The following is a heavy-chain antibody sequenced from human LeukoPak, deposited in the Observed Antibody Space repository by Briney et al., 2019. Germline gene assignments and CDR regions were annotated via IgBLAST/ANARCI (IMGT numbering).Heavy chain of an antibody. CDR1: GFTFSSYW. D-gene: IGHD3-22*01. CDR3: ARDLWYYDSSGFDY. V-gene: IGHV3-7*01. Sequence: PGGSLRLSCAASGFTFSSYWMSWVRQAPGKGLEWVANIKQDGSEKYYVDSVKGRFTISRDNAKNSLYLQMNSLRAGDTAVYYCARDLWYYDSSGFDYWGQGTLVTVSS. CDR2: IKQDGSEK. J-gene: IGHJ4*02.